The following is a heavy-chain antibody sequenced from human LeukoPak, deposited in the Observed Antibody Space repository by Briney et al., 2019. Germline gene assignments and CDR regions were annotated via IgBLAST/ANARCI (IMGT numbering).Heavy chain of an antibody. CDR3: AREGYCSSTSCAYGMDV. CDR1: GFSFKDYW. V-gene: IGHV3-20*04. Sequence: TGGSLRLSCAASGFSFKDYWMSWVRQVPGKGLEWVSGINWNGGSTGYVDSVKGRFTISRDNAKNSLYLQMNSLRAEDTAFYYCAREGYCSSTSCAYGMDVWGQGTTVTVSS. D-gene: IGHD2-2*01. CDR2: INWNGGST. J-gene: IGHJ6*02.